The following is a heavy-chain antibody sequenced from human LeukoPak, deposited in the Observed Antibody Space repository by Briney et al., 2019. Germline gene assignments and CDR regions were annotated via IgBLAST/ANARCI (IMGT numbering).Heavy chain of an antibody. D-gene: IGHD3-10*01. Sequence: PSETLSLTCTVSGGSISSYYWSWIRQPPGKGLEWIGYIYYSGSTNYNPSLKSRVTISVDTSKNQFSLKLSSVTAADTAVYYCARVRLYYYGSGSYYNEYYFDYWGQGTLVTVSS. CDR2: IYYSGST. J-gene: IGHJ4*02. CDR3: ARVRLYYYGSGSYYNEYYFDY. CDR1: GGSISSYY. V-gene: IGHV4-59*12.